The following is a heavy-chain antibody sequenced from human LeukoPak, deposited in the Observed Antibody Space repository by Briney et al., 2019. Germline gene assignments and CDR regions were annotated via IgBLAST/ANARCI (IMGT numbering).Heavy chain of an antibody. Sequence: SGTLSLTCTVSGGSISSSSYYWGWIRQPPGKGLEWIGSIFYSGNTYYNPSLKSRVTISVDTSKNQFSLKLSSVTAADTAVYYCARHGSLSSGCYPWDQGTLVTVSS. D-gene: IGHD6-19*01. CDR1: GGSISSSSYY. J-gene: IGHJ4*02. V-gene: IGHV4-39*01. CDR3: ARHGSLSSGCYP. CDR2: IFYSGNT.